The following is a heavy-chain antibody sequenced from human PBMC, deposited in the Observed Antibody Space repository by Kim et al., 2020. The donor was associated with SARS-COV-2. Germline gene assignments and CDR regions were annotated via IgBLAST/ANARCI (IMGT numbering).Heavy chain of an antibody. V-gene: IGHV3-15*01. CDR3: TTGRSSSGYYYYYGMDG. J-gene: IGHJ6*02. CDR2: IKSKTDGGTT. CDR1: GFTFSNAW. Sequence: GGSLRLSCAASGFTFSNAWMSWVRQAPGKGLEWVGRIKSKTDGGTTDYAAPVKGRFTISRDDSKNTLYLQMNSLKTEDTAVYYCTTGRSSSGYYYYYGMDGWGQGSTVTVSS. D-gene: IGHD6-6*01.